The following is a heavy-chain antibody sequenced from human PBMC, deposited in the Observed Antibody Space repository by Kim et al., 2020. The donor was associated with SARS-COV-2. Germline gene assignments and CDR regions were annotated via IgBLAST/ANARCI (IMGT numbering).Heavy chain of an antibody. V-gene: IGHV4-34*01. J-gene: IGHJ4*02. CDR2: INHSGST. Sequence: SETLSLTCAVYGGSFSGYYWSWIRQPPGKGLEWIGEINHSGSTNYNPSLKSRVTISVDTSKNQFSLKLSSVTAADTAVYYCARGRLRGIDYWGQGTLVTV. CDR1: GGSFSGYY. CDR3: ARGRLRGIDY. D-gene: IGHD4-17*01.